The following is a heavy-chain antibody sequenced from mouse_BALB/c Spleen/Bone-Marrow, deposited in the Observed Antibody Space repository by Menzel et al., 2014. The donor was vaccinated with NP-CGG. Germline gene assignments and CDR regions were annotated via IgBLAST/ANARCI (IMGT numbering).Heavy chain of an antibody. Sequence: EVKLMESGPELVKPGASMKISCKASGYSFXGYTMNWVKQSHGKNLEWIGLINPYNGGTSYNQKFKGKATLTVDKSSSTAYMELLSLTSEDSAVYYCARGGYDPAWFAYWGQGTLVTVSA. J-gene: IGHJ3*01. D-gene: IGHD2-14*01. V-gene: IGHV1-18*01. CDR2: INPYNGGT. CDR1: GYSFXGYT. CDR3: ARGGYDPAWFAY.